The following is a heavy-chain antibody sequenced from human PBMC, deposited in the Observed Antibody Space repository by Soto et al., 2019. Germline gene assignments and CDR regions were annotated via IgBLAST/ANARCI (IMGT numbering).Heavy chain of an antibody. CDR3: ARDRSGLLCSGGSWTGPYTWFDP. D-gene: IGHD2-15*01. J-gene: IGHJ5*02. Sequence: GVPVQVCCEDSRYRFTSYGRRWPQQAPGQGPARMGWISADNGNTNYAQKLQGRVTMTTDTSTSTAYMELSSLRSDDTAVYYCARDRSGLLCSGGSWTGPYTWFDPWGQGTLVTVSS. CDR2: ISADNGNT. CDR1: RYRFTSYG. V-gene: IGHV1-18*01.